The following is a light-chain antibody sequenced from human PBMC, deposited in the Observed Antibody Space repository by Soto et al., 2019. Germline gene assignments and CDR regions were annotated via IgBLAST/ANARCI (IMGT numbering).Light chain of an antibody. V-gene: IGKV4-1*01. CDR2: WAS. CDR3: HQYYLTPYT. J-gene: IGKJ2*01. Sequence: DIVLTQSPDSLAVSLGERATINCKSRQSVLYSSNSKNYLAWYQQKPGQPPKLLIYWASTRESGVPDRFSGSGSETDFTLTISSLQAEDVPVYFCHQYYLTPYTFGQGTKLEIK. CDR1: QSVLYSSNSKNY.